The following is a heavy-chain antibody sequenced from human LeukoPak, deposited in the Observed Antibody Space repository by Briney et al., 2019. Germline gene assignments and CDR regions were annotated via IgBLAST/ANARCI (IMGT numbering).Heavy chain of an antibody. CDR2: IYYSGST. J-gene: IGHJ4*02. CDR3: ARDPGSGDSSGDFDY. V-gene: IGHV4-59*01. D-gene: IGHD3-10*01. CDR1: GGSISSYY. Sequence: SETLSLTCTVSGGSISSYYWSWIRQPPGKGGEWIGYIYYSGSTNYNPSLKSRVTISVATSKNQFSLKLSSVTAADTAVYYCARDPGSGDSSGDFDYWGQGTLVTVSS.